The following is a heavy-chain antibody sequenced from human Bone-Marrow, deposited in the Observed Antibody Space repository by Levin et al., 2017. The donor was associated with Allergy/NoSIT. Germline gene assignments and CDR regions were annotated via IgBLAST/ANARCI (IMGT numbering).Heavy chain of an antibody. CDR3: AKVGGQSCGGSVCLFDY. D-gene: IGHD2-8*02. CDR2: ITWNSGII. J-gene: IGHJ4*02. Sequence: GGSLRLSCVASGFILDDYAMHWVRQVPGQGLEWVSGITWNSGIIAYADSVEGRFTISRDNAKNSLYLQMNSLRTEDAALYYCAKVGGQSCGGSVCLFDYWGQGALVTVSS. CDR1: GFILDDYA. V-gene: IGHV3-9*01.